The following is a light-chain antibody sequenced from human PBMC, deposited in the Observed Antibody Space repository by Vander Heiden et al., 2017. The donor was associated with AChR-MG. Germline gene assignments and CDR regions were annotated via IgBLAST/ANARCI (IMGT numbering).Light chain of an antibody. CDR2: GAS. CDR3: QQYGSSPSTT. J-gene: IGKJ5*01. CDR1: QSVSSSY. Sequence: ETVLTQSPGTLSLSPGERATLSCRASQSVSSSYLAWYQQKPGQAPRLLIYGASSRATGIPDRFSGSGSGTEFTLTISRLEPEDFAVYYCQQYGSSPSTTFGQGTRLEI. V-gene: IGKV3-20*01.